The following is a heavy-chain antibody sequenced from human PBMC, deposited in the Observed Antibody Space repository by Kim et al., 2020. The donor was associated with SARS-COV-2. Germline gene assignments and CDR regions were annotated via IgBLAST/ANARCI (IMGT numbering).Heavy chain of an antibody. CDR2: IKQDGSEK. J-gene: IGHJ6*02. Sequence: GGSLRLSCAASGFTFSNSWMTWVRQAPGKGLEWVANIKQDGSEKYYVDSVKGRFTISRDNAKNSLYLQMNSLRAEATAVYYCARDVRYYDLWSVSYTNQNYYGLDVGRQGPTVTVSS. CDR1: GFTFSNSW. V-gene: IGHV3-7*03. CDR3: ARDVRYYDLWSVSYTNQNYYGLDV. D-gene: IGHD3-3*01.